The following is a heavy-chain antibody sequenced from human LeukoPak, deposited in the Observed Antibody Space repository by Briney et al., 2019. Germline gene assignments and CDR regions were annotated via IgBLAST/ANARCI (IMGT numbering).Heavy chain of an antibody. D-gene: IGHD5-18*01. CDR2: INPSGGST. V-gene: IGHV1-46*01. Sequence: ASVKVSCKASGYTFTSYYMHWVRQSPGQGLEWMGIINPSGGSTSYAQKFQGRVTMTRDMSTGTVYMELSSLRSEDPAVHYCARALLNHIRFTAMATFDYWGQGTLVTVSS. J-gene: IGHJ4*02. CDR1: GYTFTSYY. CDR3: ARALLNHIRFTAMATFDY.